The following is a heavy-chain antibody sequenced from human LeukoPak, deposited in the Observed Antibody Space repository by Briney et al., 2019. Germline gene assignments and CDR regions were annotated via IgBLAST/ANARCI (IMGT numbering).Heavy chain of an antibody. Sequence: SETLSLTCTVSGGSISSGSYYWRWIRQPAGKGLEWIGRIYTSGSTNHNPSLKSRVTISVDTSKNQFSLKLSSVTAADTAVYYCARVSGSYRWYFDYWGQGTLVTVSS. D-gene: IGHD1-26*01. J-gene: IGHJ4*02. V-gene: IGHV4-61*02. CDR2: IYTSGST. CDR1: GGSISSGSYY. CDR3: ARVSGSYRWYFDY.